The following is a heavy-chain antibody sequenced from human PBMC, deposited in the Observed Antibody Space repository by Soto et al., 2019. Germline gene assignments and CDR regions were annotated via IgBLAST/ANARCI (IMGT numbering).Heavy chain of an antibody. J-gene: IGHJ5*02. Sequence: EVQLVESGGGLVQPGGSLRVSCVASGFTFSTYWMSWVRQAPGKGLERVANINEDGSDKNYVESVKGRFIISRDNVNNSLYLQMNSLRVEDTALYYCARVVGVAGGRRIWLDPWGQGTLVTVSS. CDR3: ARVVGVAGGRRIWLDP. CDR2: INEDGSDK. CDR1: GFTFSTYW. D-gene: IGHD6-13*01. V-gene: IGHV3-7*03.